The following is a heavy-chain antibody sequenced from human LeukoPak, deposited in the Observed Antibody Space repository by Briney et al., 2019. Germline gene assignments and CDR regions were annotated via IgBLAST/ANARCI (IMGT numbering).Heavy chain of an antibody. CDR2: ISGSGGST. CDR3: AQVVPAAHIRGYFDY. CDR1: GFTFSSYA. J-gene: IGHJ4*02. D-gene: IGHD2-2*01. V-gene: IGHV3-23*01. Sequence: GGSLRLSCAASGFTFSSYAMSWVRQAPEKGLEWVSTISGSGGSTYYADSVKGRFTISRDNSKNTLYLQMNSLRAEDTAVYYCAQVVPAAHIRGYFDYWGQGTLVTVSS.